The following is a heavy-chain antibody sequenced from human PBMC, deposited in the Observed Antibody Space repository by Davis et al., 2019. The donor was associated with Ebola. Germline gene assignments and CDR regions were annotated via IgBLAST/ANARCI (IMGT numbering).Heavy chain of an antibody. CDR1: GGTSSSYA. J-gene: IGHJ5*02. CDR3: AREKGDGYNLHWFDP. D-gene: IGHD5-24*01. CDR2: IIPIFGTA. Sequence: SVKVSCKASGGTSSSYAISWVRQAPGQGLEWMGGIIPIFGTANYAQKFQGRVTITADESTSTAYMELSSLRSEDTAVYYCAREKGDGYNLHWFDPWGQGTLVTVSS. V-gene: IGHV1-69*13.